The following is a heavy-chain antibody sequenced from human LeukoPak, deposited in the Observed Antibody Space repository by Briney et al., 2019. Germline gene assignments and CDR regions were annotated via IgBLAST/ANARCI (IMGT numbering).Heavy chain of an antibody. V-gene: IGHV1-46*01. D-gene: IGHD3-22*01. CDR2: INPSGGST. J-gene: IGHJ4*02. Sequence: ASVKVSCKASGYTFTSYYMHWVRQAPGQGLEWMGIINPSGGSTSYAQKFQGRVTMTRDTSTSTVYMELSSLRSEDTAVYYCATAYYYDSSGYYYVSQPDYWGQGTLVTASS. CDR3: ATAYYYDSSGYYYVSQPDY. CDR1: GYTFTSYY.